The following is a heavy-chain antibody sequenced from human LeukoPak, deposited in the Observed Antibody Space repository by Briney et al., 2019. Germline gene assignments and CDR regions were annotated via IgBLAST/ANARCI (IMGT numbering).Heavy chain of an antibody. Sequence: ASVKVSCKASGYTFNSHGISWVRQAPGQGLEWMGWISAYNGNTEYAEKFQGRVTMTTDTSTSTAYMELRGLGSDDTAVYYCARDTMVTSNWFDPWGQGTLVTVSS. D-gene: IGHD4-17*01. V-gene: IGHV1-18*01. J-gene: IGHJ5*02. CDR2: ISAYNGNT. CDR1: GYTFNSHG. CDR3: ARDTMVTSNWFDP.